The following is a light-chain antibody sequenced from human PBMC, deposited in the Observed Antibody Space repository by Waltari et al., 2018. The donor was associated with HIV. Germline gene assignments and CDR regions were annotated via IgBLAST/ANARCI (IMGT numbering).Light chain of an antibody. CDR2: GAS. J-gene: IGKJ1*01. V-gene: IGKV3-15*01. Sequence: EIVMTQSPATLSVSPGERATLSCRASQSVSSNLAWYQQKPGQAPRLLIYGASTRATGIPARFSGSGSGTEFTLTISSLQSEDFAVYYCLQYYTIPRTFGQGTTVEIK. CDR3: LQYYTIPRT. CDR1: QSVSSN.